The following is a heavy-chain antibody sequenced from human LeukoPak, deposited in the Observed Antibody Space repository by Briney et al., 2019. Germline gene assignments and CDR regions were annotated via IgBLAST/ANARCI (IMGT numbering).Heavy chain of an antibody. V-gene: IGHV4-39*01. Sequence: SETLSLTCTVSGGSISSGSYYWSWIRQPPGKGLEWIGEIDHNEYTNYNPSLKSRVTISLDTSKNQFSLTLSSVTAADTAVYFCARHPGPDLYYYYLDVWGEGTSVTISS. J-gene: IGHJ6*03. D-gene: IGHD1-1*01. CDR3: ARHPGPDLYYYYLDV. CDR2: IDHNEYT. CDR1: GGSISSGSYY.